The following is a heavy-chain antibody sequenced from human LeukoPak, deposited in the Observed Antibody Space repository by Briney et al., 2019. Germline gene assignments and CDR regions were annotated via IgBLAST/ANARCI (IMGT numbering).Heavy chain of an antibody. D-gene: IGHD3-3*01. V-gene: IGHV3-21*01. CDR3: ARALRITIPDY. Sequence: EGSPRLSCAASGFTFSSYSMNWVRQAPGKGLEWVSSISSSSSYIYYADSVKGRFTISRDNAKNSLYLQMNSLRAEDTAVYYCARALRITIPDYWGQGTLVTVSS. CDR1: GFTFSSYS. J-gene: IGHJ4*02. CDR2: ISSSSSYI.